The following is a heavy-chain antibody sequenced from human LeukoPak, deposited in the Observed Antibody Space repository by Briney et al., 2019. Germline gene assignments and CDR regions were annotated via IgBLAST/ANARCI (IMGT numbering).Heavy chain of an antibody. CDR1: GYSISSGYH. V-gene: IGHV4-38-2*02. CDR2: IYHSGST. CDR3: ARIKSSSRYFDY. J-gene: IGHJ4*02. D-gene: IGHD6-13*01. Sequence: PSETLSLTCTVSGYSISSGYHWGWIRQPPGKGLEWIGSIYHSGSTYYNPSLKSRVTISVDTSKNQFSLKLSSVTAADTAVYFCARIKSSSRYFDYWGQGTLVTVSS.